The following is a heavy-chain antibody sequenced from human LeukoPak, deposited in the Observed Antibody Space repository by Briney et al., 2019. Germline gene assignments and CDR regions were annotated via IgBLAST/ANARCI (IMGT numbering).Heavy chain of an antibody. CDR3: AVGILSYFYFDY. Sequence: SETLSLTCTVSGGSISGYYWSWIRQPPGKGLEWIGYMYHSGSTNYNPSLKTRVTISLDTSKNKFSLNLSSVTAADTAVYYCAVGILSYFYFDYWGQGTLVTVSS. CDR1: GGSISGYY. J-gene: IGHJ4*02. V-gene: IGHV4-59*01. D-gene: IGHD3-9*01. CDR2: MYHSGST.